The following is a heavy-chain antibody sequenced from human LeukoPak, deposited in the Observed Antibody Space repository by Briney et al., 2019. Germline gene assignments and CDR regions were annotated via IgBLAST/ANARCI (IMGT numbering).Heavy chain of an antibody. D-gene: IGHD4-23*01. V-gene: IGHV3-23*01. Sequence: GGSLRLSCAASGFTFSSYAMSWVRQAPGKGLEWVSAISGSGGSTYYADSVKGRFTISRDNSKNTLYLQMNSLRAEDTAVHYCAKSTVVTYRLDYWGQGTLVTVSS. CDR2: ISGSGGST. CDR3: AKSTVVTYRLDY. CDR1: GFTFSSYA. J-gene: IGHJ4*02.